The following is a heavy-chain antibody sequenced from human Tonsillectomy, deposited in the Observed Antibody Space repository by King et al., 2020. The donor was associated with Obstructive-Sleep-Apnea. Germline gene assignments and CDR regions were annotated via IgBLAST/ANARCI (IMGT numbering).Heavy chain of an antibody. V-gene: IGHV3-21*01. CDR1: GFSFSSYS. Sequence: VQLVESGGGLVKPGGSLTLSCAASGFSFSSYSMNWIRQVPGKGLEWVSSISSSSNYIYYANSVKGRFTISRDNAKNSLFLQMNSLRAEDTAVYHCSRYCSGGNCNDHDVFDIWGQGTMVTVSS. CDR2: ISSSSNYI. D-gene: IGHD2-15*01. CDR3: SRYCSGGNCNDHDVFDI. J-gene: IGHJ3*02.